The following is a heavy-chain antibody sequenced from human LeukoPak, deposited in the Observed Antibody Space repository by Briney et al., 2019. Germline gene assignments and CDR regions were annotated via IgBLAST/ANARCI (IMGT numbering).Heavy chain of an antibody. CDR3: ARSELDDILTGYLYYFDY. D-gene: IGHD3-9*01. Sequence: ASVKVSCKASGGTFSSYAISWVRQAPGQGLEWMGGIIPIFGTANYAQKFQGRVTIAADKSTSTAYMELSSLRSEDTAVYYCARSELDDILTGYLYYFDYWGQGTLVTVSS. CDR2: IIPIFGTA. J-gene: IGHJ4*02. V-gene: IGHV1-69*06. CDR1: GGTFSSYA.